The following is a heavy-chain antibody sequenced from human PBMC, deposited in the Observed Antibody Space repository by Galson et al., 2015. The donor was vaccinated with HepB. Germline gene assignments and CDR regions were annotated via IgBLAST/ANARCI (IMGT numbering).Heavy chain of an antibody. CDR1: GYTFPAYY. D-gene: IGHD1-14*01. V-gene: IGHV1-2*06. J-gene: IGHJ6*02. Sequence: SVKVSCKASGYTFPAYYVHWVRQAPGQGLEWMGRINPNSGGTNFAQKFQDRVTMTRDKSINTAYLELSRLRTDDTAVYYCVRAGTTWGLFSYYGLDVWGQGTTLTVSS. CDR3: VRAGTTWGLFSYYGLDV. CDR2: INPNSGGT.